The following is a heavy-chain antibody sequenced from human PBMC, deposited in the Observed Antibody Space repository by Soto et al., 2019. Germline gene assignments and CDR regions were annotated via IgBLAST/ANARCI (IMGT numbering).Heavy chain of an antibody. V-gene: IGHV3-9*01. D-gene: IGHD3-10*01. J-gene: IGHJ6*03. CDR1: GFTFDDYA. CDR3: AKDRGGYYMDV. Sequence: EVQLVESGGGLVQPGRSLRLSCAASGFTFDDYAMHWVRQAPGKGLEWVSGISWNSGTIGYADSVKGRFTISRDNAKNSLYLQMNSLRPEDTAFYYCAKDRGGYYMDVWGKGTTVTVSS. CDR2: ISWNSGTI.